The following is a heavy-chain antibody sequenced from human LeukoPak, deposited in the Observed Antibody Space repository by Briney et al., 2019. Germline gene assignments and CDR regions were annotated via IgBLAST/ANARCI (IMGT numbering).Heavy chain of an antibody. J-gene: IGHJ4*02. Sequence: ASVKVSCKVSGYTLTELSMHWVRQAPGKGLEWMGGFDPEDGETIYAQKFQGRVTMTEDTSTDTAYMELSSLRSEDTAVYYCATQRGSYYPFDYWGQGTLVTVSS. D-gene: IGHD1-26*01. CDR3: ATQRGSYYPFDY. CDR1: GYTLTELS. CDR2: FDPEDGET. V-gene: IGHV1-24*01.